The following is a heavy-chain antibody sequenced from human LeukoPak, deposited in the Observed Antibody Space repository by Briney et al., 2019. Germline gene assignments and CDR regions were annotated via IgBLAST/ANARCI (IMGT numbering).Heavy chain of an antibody. CDR1: GFTFSSYG. CDR3: ARDPSPLLWYGGMDV. V-gene: IGHV3-33*01. D-gene: IGHD3-10*01. CDR2: IWYDGSNK. J-gene: IGHJ6*02. Sequence: QPGGSLRLSCAAPGFTFSSYGMHWVRQAPGKGLEWVAVIWYDGSNKYYADSVKGRFTISRDNSKNTLYLQMNSLRAEDTAVYYCARDPSPLLWYGGMDVWGQGTTVTVSS.